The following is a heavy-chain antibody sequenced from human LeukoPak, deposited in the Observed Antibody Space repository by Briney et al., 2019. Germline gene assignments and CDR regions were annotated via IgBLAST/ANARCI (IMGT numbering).Heavy chain of an antibody. J-gene: IGHJ4*02. V-gene: IGHV1-69*13. D-gene: IGHD3-22*01. CDR2: IIPIFGTA. CDR3: ARSHYYDSSGYYYPGDY. Sequence: SVKVSCKASGGTFSSYAISWVRQAPGQGLEWMGGIIPIFGTANYAQKFQGRVTITADESTSTAYMELSSLRSEDTAVYYCARSHYYDSSGYYYPGDYWGQGTLVTVSS. CDR1: GGTFSSYA.